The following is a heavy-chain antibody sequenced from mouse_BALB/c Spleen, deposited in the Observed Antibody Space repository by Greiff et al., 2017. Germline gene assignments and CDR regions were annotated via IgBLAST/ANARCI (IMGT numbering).Heavy chain of an antibody. J-gene: IGHJ2*01. V-gene: IGHV1S34*01. CDR2: ISCYNGAT. CDR1: GYSFTGYY. Sequence: LVKTGASVKISCKASGYSFTGYYMHWVKQSHGKSLEWIGYISCYNGATSYNQKFKGKATFTVDTSSSTAYMQFNSLTSEDSAVYYCARERNGNYYFDYWGQGTTLTVSS. D-gene: IGHD2-1*01. CDR3: ARERNGNYYFDY.